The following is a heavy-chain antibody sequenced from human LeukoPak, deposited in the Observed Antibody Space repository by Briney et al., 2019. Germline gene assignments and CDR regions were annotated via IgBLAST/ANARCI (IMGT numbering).Heavy chain of an antibody. CDR3: GRDDWGSLNY. D-gene: IGHD7-27*01. V-gene: IGHV3-74*03. J-gene: IGHJ4*02. CDR2: INSDGSTT. CDR1: GSTFSTSW. Sequence: PGGSLRLSCAASGSTFSTSWMHWVRQAPGKGLVWVARINSDGSTTTHADSVKGRFTISRDNAKNTLYLQMNSLRAEDTAVYYCGRDDWGSLNYWGQGTLVTVSS.